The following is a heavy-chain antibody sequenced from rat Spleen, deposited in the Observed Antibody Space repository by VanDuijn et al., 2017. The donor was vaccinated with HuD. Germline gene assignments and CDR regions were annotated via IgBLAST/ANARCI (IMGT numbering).Heavy chain of an antibody. V-gene: IGHV5-25*01. J-gene: IGHJ3*01. D-gene: IGHD1-2*01. Sequence: EVQLVESGGGLVQPGRSLKLSCAASGFTFSNYDMAWVRQAPTKGLEWVASISPRGGSTYYRDSVKGRFTVSRDNAKSTLYLQIDSLRYEDTAIYYCVRHGYCYSSYWPIWFAYWGQGTLVTVSS. CDR3: VRHGYCYSSYWPIWFAY. CDR2: ISPRGGST. CDR1: GFTFSNYD.